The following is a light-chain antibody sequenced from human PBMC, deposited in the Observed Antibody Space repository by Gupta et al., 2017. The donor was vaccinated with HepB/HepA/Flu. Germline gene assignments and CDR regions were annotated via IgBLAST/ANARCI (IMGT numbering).Light chain of an antibody. J-gene: IGKJ2*01. Sequence: EVVLVQSPRTMFLSPGERDTLSCRASQSVSSYYLAWYQKQPGQAPRLLFYGASSTATGIPAMFSGSGFGTVFILTISRLEPEDVAFYYCQQDASPLTFGEGTKLEIK. CDR3: QQDASPLT. CDR2: GAS. CDR1: QSVSSYY. V-gene: IGKV3-20*01.